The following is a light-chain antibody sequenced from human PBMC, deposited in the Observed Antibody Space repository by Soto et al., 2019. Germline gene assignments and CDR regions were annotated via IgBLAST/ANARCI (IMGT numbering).Light chain of an antibody. Sequence: SYELTQPPSVSVAPEKTARITCGGNNIGSKRVHWYRQKPGQAPVLVIYYDSDRPSGIPERFSGSNSGNTATLTISRVEAGYEDDYYCQVWDITTDHYVFGTGTKLTVL. V-gene: IGLV3-21*04. J-gene: IGLJ1*01. CDR1: NIGSKR. CDR2: YDS. CDR3: QVWDITTDHYV.